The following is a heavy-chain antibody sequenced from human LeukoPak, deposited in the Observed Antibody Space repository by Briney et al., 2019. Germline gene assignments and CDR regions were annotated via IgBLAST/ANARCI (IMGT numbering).Heavy chain of an antibody. J-gene: IGHJ5*02. CDR3: ARHGISGSCYSCWFDP. Sequence: SETLSLTCTVSGGSISSYYWSWIRQPPGKGLEWIGDIYYSGSTNYNPSLKSRVTISVDTSKNQFSLKLSSVTAADTAVYYCARHGISGSCYSCWFDPWGQGTLVTVSS. CDR1: GGSISSYY. D-gene: IGHD2-15*01. V-gene: IGHV4-59*08. CDR2: IYYSGST.